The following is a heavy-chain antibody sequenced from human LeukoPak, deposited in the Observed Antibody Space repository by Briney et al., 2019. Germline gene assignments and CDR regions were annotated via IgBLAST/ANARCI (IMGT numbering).Heavy chain of an antibody. CDR3: ARDGLSGYCGGDCNPKYFQD. CDR1: GYTFTSYG. Sequence: ASVKVSCKASGYTFTSYGISWVRQAPGQGLEWMGWINPNTGATHYAKNFQGRVTMTRDTSIITVYMDLSRLRSDDTAVYFCARDGLSGYCGGDCNPKYFQDWGQGTLVTVSS. V-gene: IGHV1-2*02. J-gene: IGHJ1*01. CDR2: INPNTGAT. D-gene: IGHD2-21*02.